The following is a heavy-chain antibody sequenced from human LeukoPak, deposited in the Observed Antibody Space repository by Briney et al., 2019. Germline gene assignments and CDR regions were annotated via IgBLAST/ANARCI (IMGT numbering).Heavy chain of an antibody. CDR1: GGSISFYY. CDR2: IYYSGST. CDR3: ASGRWKQDLDY. D-gene: IGHD2-15*01. V-gene: IGHV4-59*01. Sequence: SETLSLTCTVSGGSISFYYWSWIRQPPGKGLEWIGYIYYSGSTNYNPSLKSRVTVSLDTSKNQFSLRLTSVTAADTAVYYCASGRWKQDLDYWGQGTLVTVSS. J-gene: IGHJ4*02.